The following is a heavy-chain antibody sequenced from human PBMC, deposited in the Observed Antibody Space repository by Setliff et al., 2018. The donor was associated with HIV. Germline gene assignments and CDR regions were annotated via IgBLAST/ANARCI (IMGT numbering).Heavy chain of an antibody. Sequence: ASVQVSCKASATFTNVDIHWLRRATGQGLEWMGWMNPNSGVSGYGQKFQGRVTMTRDTSISTAYVELSSLTSEDTAVYYCARGKGVGGVIITGGLDVWGKGTTVTVSS. CDR1: ATFTNVD. J-gene: IGHJ6*04. V-gene: IGHV1-8*01. CDR3: ARGKGVGGVIITGGLDV. D-gene: IGHD3-10*01. CDR2: MNPNSGVS.